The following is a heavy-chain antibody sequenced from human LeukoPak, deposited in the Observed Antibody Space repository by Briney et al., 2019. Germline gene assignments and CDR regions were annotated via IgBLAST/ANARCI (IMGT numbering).Heavy chain of an antibody. CDR1: GGSISSGGYY. V-gene: IGHV4-31*03. D-gene: IGHD4-11*01. CDR3: ASGAYSNYEDY. J-gene: IGHJ4*02. Sequence: PSETLSLTCTVSGGSISSGGYYWSWIRQHPGKGLEWIGYIYYSGSTYYNPSLKSRVTISVDTSKNQFSLKLCSVTAADTAVYYCASGAYSNYEDYWGQGTLVTVSS. CDR2: IYYSGST.